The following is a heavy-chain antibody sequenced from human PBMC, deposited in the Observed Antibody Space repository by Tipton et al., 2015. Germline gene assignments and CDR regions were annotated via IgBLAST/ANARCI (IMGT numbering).Heavy chain of an antibody. D-gene: IGHD1-1*01. Sequence: SLRLSCAASGFTFSIFGMYWVRQAPGKGLEWVAYIRFDGNTEYYTDSVKGRFTLSRDNSKNMLYLQMNNLRTEDTAVYYCAKRLDSMNALDIWGQGTMVTVSS. CDR1: GFTFSIFG. J-gene: IGHJ3*02. V-gene: IGHV3-30*02. CDR3: AKRLDSMNALDI. CDR2: IRFDGNTE.